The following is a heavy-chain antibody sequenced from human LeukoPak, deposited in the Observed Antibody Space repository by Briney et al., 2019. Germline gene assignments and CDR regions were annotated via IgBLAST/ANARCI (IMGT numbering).Heavy chain of an antibody. CDR1: DYSFATYW. V-gene: IGHV5-51*01. D-gene: IGHD2-15*01. CDR3: ASEYCSGGNCYFDY. CDR2: IFPGDSDT. Sequence: GESLKISCKGSDYSFATYWIGWVRQMPGQGLEWMGIIFPGDSDTRYSPSFQGQVTISADKSISTAYLQWSSLKASDTAIYYCASEYCSGGNCYFDYWGQETLVTVSS. J-gene: IGHJ4*02.